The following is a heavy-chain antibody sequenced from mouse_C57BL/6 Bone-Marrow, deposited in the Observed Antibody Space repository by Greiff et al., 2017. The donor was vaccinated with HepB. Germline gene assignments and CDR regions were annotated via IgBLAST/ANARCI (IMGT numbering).Heavy chain of an antibody. CDR1: GYTFKSYG. CDR2: IYPRSGNT. Sequence: QVQLQQSGAELARPGASVKLSCKASGYTFKSYGISWVKQRTGQGLEWIGEIYPRSGNTYYNEKFKGKATLTADKSSSTAYMEPRSLTSEDSAVYFCARRLSHYAMDYWGQGTSVTVAS. CDR3: ARRLSHYAMDY. V-gene: IGHV1-81*01. D-gene: IGHD1-1*02. J-gene: IGHJ4*01.